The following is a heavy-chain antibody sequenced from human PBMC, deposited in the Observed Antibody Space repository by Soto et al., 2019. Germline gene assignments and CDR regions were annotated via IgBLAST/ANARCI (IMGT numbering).Heavy chain of an antibody. Sequence: EVQLVESGGGWVQPGRSLRLSCAASGFTFDVYAMHWVRQAPGKGLEWVSGINYNSGSVGYADSVKGRFTISRDNAKNSLHLQMNSLRAEDTAVYYCAKDISLRGWVYLVVEYWGQGTQVTVSP. CDR2: INYNSGSV. D-gene: IGHD6-13*01. CDR3: AKDISLRGWVYLVVEY. J-gene: IGHJ4*02. V-gene: IGHV3-9*01. CDR1: GFTFDVYA.